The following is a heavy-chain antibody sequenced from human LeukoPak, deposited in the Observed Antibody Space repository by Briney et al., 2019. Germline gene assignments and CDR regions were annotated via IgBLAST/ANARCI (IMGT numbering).Heavy chain of an antibody. J-gene: IGHJ6*02. V-gene: IGHV4-59*01. CDR2: IYYSGST. CDR3: ARVRGAAAAYYYYGMDV. Sequence: SETLSLTCTVSGGSISSYYWSWIRQPPGKGLEWIGYIYYSGSTNYNPSLKSRVTISVDTSKDQFSLKLSSVTAADTAVYYCARVRGAAAAYYYYGMDVWGQGTTVTVSS. D-gene: IGHD6-13*01. CDR1: GGSISSYY.